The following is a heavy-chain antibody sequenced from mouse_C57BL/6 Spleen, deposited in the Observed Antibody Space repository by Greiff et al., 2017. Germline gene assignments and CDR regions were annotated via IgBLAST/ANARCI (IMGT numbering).Heavy chain of an antibody. Sequence: EVQLQQSGPELVKPGASVKISCKASGYSFTGYYMNWVKQSPEKSLEWIGEINPSTGGTTYNQKFKAKATLTVDKSSSTAYMQLKSLTSEDSAVYYCARDYEYDDAMDYWGQGTSVTVSS. CDR1: GYSFTGYY. CDR3: ARDYEYDDAMDY. V-gene: IGHV1-42*01. J-gene: IGHJ4*01. CDR2: INPSTGGT. D-gene: IGHD2-4*01.